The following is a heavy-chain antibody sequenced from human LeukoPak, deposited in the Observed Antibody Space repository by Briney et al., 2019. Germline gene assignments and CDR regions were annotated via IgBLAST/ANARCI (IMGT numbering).Heavy chain of an antibody. J-gene: IGHJ4*02. CDR2: ISDDGGNK. CDR3: AKGSYYDSSGSFYFDY. V-gene: IGHV3-30-3*01. D-gene: IGHD3-22*01. CDR1: KFNLSSYA. Sequence: PGGSLRLSCTASKFNLSSYAIHWVRQAPGKGLEWVAVISDDGGNKYYADSVKGRFTISRDNSKNTLYVQVNSLGTEDTAAYYCAKGSYYDSSGSFYFDYWGQGTLVTVSS.